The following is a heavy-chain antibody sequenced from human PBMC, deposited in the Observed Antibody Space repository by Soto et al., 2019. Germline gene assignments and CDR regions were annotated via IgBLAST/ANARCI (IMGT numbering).Heavy chain of an antibody. V-gene: IGHV3-11*01. J-gene: IGHJ5*02. Sequence: QVQLVESGGGLVKPGGSLRLSCAASGFTFSDYYMSWIRQAPGKGLEWVSYISSSGSTIYYADSVKGRFTISRDNAKNSLYRQMNSLRAEETAVYYCARDRPAMVTRAAPPGLDPWGQGTLVTVSS. CDR1: GFTFSDYY. CDR2: ISSSGSTI. CDR3: ARDRPAMVTRAAPPGLDP. D-gene: IGHD5-18*01.